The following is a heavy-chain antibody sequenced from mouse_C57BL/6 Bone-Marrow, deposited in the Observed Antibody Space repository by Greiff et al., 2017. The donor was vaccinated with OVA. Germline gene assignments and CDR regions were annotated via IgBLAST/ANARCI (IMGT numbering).Heavy chain of an antibody. Sequence: VQLQQSGAELVRPGTSVKVSCKASGYAFTNYLIEWVKQRPGQGLEWIGVINPGSGGTNYNEKFKGKATLTADKSSSTAYTQLSSLTSEDSAVYFCAEGFYAMDYWGQGTSVTVSS. J-gene: IGHJ4*01. V-gene: IGHV1-54*01. CDR3: AEGFYAMDY. CDR1: GYAFTNYL. CDR2: INPGSGGT.